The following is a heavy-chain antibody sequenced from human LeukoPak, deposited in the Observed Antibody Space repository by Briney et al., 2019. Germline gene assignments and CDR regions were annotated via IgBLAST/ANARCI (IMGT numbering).Heavy chain of an antibody. CDR2: ISSSSSYI. J-gene: IGHJ4*02. Sequence: NTGGSLRLSCAASGFTFSSYSMNWVRQAPGKGLEWVSSISSSSSYIYYADSVKGRFTISRDNAKNSLYLQMNSLRAEDTAVYYCARSIAVADYYFDYWGQGTLVTVSS. CDR3: ARSIAVADYYFDY. V-gene: IGHV3-21*01. CDR1: GFTFSSYS. D-gene: IGHD6-19*01.